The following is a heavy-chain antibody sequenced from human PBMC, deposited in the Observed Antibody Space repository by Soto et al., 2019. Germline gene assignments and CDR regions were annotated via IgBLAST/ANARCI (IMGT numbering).Heavy chain of an antibody. V-gene: IGHV3-30-3*01. Sequence: QVKLVESGGGVVQPGRSLRLSCAASGYTFSSYAMHWVRQAPGKGLEWVAVISYDGSNKYYADSVKGRFTISRDNSKNTLYLQMNSLRAEDTAVYYCASTLDYVWGSYRYWGAFDIWGQGTMVTVSS. CDR3: ASTLDYVWGSYRYWGAFDI. CDR2: ISYDGSNK. CDR1: GYTFSSYA. D-gene: IGHD3-16*02. J-gene: IGHJ3*02.